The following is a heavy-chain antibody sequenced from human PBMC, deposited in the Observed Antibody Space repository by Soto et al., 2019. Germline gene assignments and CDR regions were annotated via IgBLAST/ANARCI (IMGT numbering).Heavy chain of an antibody. V-gene: IGHV3-64D*08. CDR3: LKGISGSGWYARFDP. D-gene: IGHD6-19*01. Sequence: PGGSLRLSFSASGFTFSTYSMHWVRQAPGKGLEDVSAISSNGGSTYYADSVKGRFTISRDNSKNTLYLQMSSLRPDDTAVYYCLKGISGSGWYARFDPWGQGTLVTVSS. J-gene: IGHJ5*02. CDR1: GFTFSTYS. CDR2: ISSNGGST.